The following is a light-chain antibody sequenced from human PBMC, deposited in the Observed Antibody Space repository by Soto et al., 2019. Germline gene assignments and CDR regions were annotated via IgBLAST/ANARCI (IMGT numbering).Light chain of an antibody. CDR3: KQFHSAEIA. Sequence: ALQLTQTPSSLSASVGDRVSMTCRASQVIRSALAWYQQKPGNPPELLIYDASTLEVGVPSRFSGSGSGTHCTLTIRNVQPEDFATYYCKQFHSAEIAFGQGTRLEIK. J-gene: IGKJ5*01. V-gene: IGKV1-13*02. CDR2: DAS. CDR1: QVIRSA.